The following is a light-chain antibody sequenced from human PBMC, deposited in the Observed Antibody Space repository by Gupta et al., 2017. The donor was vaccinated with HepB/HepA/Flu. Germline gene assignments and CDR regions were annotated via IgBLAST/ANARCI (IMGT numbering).Light chain of an antibody. V-gene: IGLV2-8*01. CDR2: EIS. CDR3: SSYAGSNICV. Sequence: QSALTQPPSASGSPGQSVTISGPGTSSDVGGYNYVSWYQRHPGKAPKVMIYEISKRPSGVPDRFSGSRSGNTASLTVSGLQADDEAEYFCSSYAGSNICVFGTGTTVTVL. J-gene: IGLJ1*01. CDR1: SSDVGGYNY.